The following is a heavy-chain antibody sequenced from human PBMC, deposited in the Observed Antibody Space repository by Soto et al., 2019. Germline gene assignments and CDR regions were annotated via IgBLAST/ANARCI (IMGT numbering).Heavy chain of an antibody. J-gene: IGHJ4*02. Sequence: QLQLQESGSGLVKPSQTLSLTCAVSGGSISSGGYSWSWIRQPPGKGLEWIGYIYHSGSTYYNPSLRSRVAISVDRSKNQFSLKLISVAAADTAVYYCAAGGGLPRYYWVQGTLVTVSS. CDR1: GGSISSGGYS. CDR2: IYHSGST. D-gene: IGHD5-12*01. V-gene: IGHV4-30-2*01. CDR3: AAGGGLPRYY.